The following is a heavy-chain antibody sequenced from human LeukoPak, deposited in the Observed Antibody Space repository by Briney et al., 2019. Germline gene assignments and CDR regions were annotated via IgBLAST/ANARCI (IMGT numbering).Heavy chain of an antibody. CDR1: GFTFSGSG. CDR3: TLNYGSGSYADFFYYMDV. Sequence: GFLRLSCAASGFTFSGSGIHWVRQASGKGLEWVGRIRTKPHNYATSYAASVNGRFTISRDDSKNTAYLQMNSLKTEDTAMYYCTLNYGSGSYADFFYYMDVWGKGTTVTVSS. V-gene: IGHV3-73*01. J-gene: IGHJ6*03. CDR2: IRTKPHNYAT. D-gene: IGHD3-10*01.